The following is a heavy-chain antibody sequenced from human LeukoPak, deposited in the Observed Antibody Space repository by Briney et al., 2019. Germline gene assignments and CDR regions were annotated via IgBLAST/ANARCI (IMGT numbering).Heavy chain of an antibody. CDR1: GYTFTSYG. J-gene: IGHJ4*02. CDR3: ARGLAFTMIPDLYY. V-gene: IGHV1-18*01. CDR2: VSAYNGNT. D-gene: IGHD3-22*01. Sequence: ASVKVSCKASGYTFTSYGISWVRQAPGQGLEWMGWVSAYNGNTNYAQKLQGRVTMTTDTSTSTAYMELRSLRSDDTAVYYCARGLAFTMIPDLYYWGQGTLVTVSS.